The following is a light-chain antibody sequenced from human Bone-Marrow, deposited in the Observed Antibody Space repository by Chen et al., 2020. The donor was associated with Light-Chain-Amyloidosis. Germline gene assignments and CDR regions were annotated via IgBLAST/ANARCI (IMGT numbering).Light chain of an antibody. V-gene: IGKV3-11*01. CDR3: QQRSIWPPIT. CDR1: QSLSTF. CDR2: DAS. J-gene: IGKJ5*01. Sequence: EVVLTQSPATLSLSPGERATLSCRASQSLSTFLAWYQHKPGQAPRLLIYDASTRATGIPARFIGSGSGTDFTLTISSLEPEDFAVYYCQQRSIWPPITFGQGTRLEIK.